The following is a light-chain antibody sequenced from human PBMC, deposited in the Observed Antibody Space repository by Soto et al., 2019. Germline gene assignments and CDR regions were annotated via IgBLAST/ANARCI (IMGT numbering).Light chain of an antibody. CDR2: KAS. CDR3: QQYNSFSTWT. CDR1: QTISSW. J-gene: IGKJ1*01. Sequence: DIQMTQSPSTLSGSVGDRVTITCRASQTISSWLAWYQQKPGKAPKLLIYKASTLKSGVPSRFSGSGSGTEFTLTISSLQPDDFATYYCQQYNSFSTWTFGPGTKVDIK. V-gene: IGKV1-5*03.